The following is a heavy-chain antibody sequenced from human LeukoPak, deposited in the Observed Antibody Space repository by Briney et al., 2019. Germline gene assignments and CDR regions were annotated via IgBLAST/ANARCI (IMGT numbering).Heavy chain of an antibody. CDR1: GGTFSSYA. CDR2: IIPIFGTA. V-gene: IGHV1-69*13. D-gene: IGHD2-21*02. Sequence: SVKVSCKASGGTFSSYAISWVRQAPGQGLEWMGGIIPIFGTANYAQKFQGRVTITADESTSTAYMELSSLRSEGTAVYYCASGGSLVTADSMDVWGKGTTVTVSS. CDR3: ASGGSLVTADSMDV. J-gene: IGHJ6*03.